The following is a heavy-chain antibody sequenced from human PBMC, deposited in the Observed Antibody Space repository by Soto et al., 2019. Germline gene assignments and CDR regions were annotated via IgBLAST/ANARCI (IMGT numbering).Heavy chain of an antibody. Sequence: GSLRLSCAASGFTFSSYAMTWVRQAPGKGLEWVSAISGSGGSTYYADSVKGRFTISRDNSKNTLYLQMNSLRAEDTAVYYCAKDPYYYGSGSHNWFDSWGQGTLVTVSS. D-gene: IGHD3-10*01. CDR2: ISGSGGST. V-gene: IGHV3-23*01. CDR1: GFTFSSYA. CDR3: AKDPYYYGSGSHNWFDS. J-gene: IGHJ5*01.